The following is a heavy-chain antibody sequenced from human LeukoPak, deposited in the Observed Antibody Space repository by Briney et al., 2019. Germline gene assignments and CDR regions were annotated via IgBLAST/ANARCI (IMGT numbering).Heavy chain of an antibody. J-gene: IGHJ4*02. Sequence: GESLKISRKGSGYSFTSYWISWVRQVPGKGLEWMGRIDPTDSYTNYSPSFQGHVTISADKSISTAYLQWSSLKASDTAMYYCARRPGGSTYYMHFDYWGQGALVTVSS. CDR3: ARRPGGSTYYMHFDY. CDR1: GYSFTSYW. V-gene: IGHV5-10-1*01. D-gene: IGHD3-10*01. CDR2: IDPTDSYT.